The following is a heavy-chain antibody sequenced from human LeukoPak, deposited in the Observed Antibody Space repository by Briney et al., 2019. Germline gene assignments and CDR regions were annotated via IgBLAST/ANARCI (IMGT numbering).Heavy chain of an antibody. CDR1: GFTFSSYA. V-gene: IGHV3-64*01. CDR3: ARSRYDSSGYYPH. D-gene: IGHD3-22*01. CDR2: ISSNGGST. Sequence: GRSLRLSCAASGFTFSSYAMHWVRQAPGKGLEYVSAISSNGGSTYYANSVKGRFTISRDNSKNTLYLQMGSLRAEDMAVYYCARSRYDSSGYYPHWGQGTLVTVSS. J-gene: IGHJ4*02.